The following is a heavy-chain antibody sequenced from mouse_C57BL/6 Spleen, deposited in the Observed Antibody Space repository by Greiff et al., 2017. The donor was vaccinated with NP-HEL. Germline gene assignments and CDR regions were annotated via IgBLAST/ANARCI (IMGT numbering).Heavy chain of an antibody. Sequence: VQLQESGAELVKPGASVKISCKASGYAFSSYWMNWVKQRPGKGLEWIGQIYPGDGDTNYNGKFKGKATLTADKSSSTAYMQLSSLTSEDSAVYFCAREVYYYGSSPYAMDYWGQGTSVTVSS. D-gene: IGHD1-1*01. CDR2: IYPGDGDT. CDR3: AREVYYYGSSPYAMDY. V-gene: IGHV1-80*01. CDR1: GYAFSSYW. J-gene: IGHJ4*01.